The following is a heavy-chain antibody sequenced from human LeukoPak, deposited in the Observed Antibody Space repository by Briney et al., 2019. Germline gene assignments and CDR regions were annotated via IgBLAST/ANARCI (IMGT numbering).Heavy chain of an antibody. CDR3: ARVSMAVTWFDP. CDR2: IYYSGST. V-gene: IGHV4-39*01. Sequence: KPSETLSLTCTVSGGSISNYYWGWIRQPPGKGLEWIGSIYYSGSTYYNPSLKSRVTISVDTSKNQFSLKLSSVTAADTAVYYCARVSMAVTWFDPWGQGTLVTVSS. D-gene: IGHD2/OR15-2a*01. J-gene: IGHJ5*02. CDR1: GGSISNYY.